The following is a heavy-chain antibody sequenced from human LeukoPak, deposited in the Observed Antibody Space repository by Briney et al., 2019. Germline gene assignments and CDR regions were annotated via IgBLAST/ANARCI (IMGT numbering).Heavy chain of an antibody. Sequence: ASVKVSCKASGYXFSTYYIHWVRQAPGQGLEWVGVINPSGGTTTYAQKFQGRVTMTRDTSTSTVYMELSSLRIEDTAVYYCSRDLGGSYNDYWGQGTMVTVSS. J-gene: IGHJ4*02. CDR3: SRDLGGSYNDY. CDR1: GYXFSTYY. V-gene: IGHV1-46*01. D-gene: IGHD1-26*01. CDR2: INPSGGTT.